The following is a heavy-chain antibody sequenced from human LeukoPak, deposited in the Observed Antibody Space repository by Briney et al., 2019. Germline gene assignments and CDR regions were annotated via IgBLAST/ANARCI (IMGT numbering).Heavy chain of an antibody. Sequence: GGSLRLSCEASGFTFSSYGIHWVRQAPDKGLEWVAVVSYDGSDKYYADSVKGRFTISRDNSKNTLYLQMNSLRAEDTAVYYCAREDAAEDAFDIWGQGTMVTVSS. J-gene: IGHJ3*02. V-gene: IGHV3-30*03. CDR2: VSYDGSDK. CDR1: GFTFSSYG. CDR3: AREDAAEDAFDI. D-gene: IGHD1-14*01.